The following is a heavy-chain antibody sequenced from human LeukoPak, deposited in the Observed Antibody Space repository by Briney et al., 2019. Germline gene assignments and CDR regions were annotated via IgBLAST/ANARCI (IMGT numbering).Heavy chain of an antibody. CDR2: IIPILGIA. V-gene: IGHV1-69*02. Sequence: GASVKVSCKASGGTFSSYTISWVRQAPGQGLEWMGRIIPILGIANYAQKFQGRVTITADKSTSTAYMELSSLRSEDTAVYYCAKVSSTRKYYYYYMDVWGKGTTATVSS. CDR3: AKVSSTRKYYYYYMDV. J-gene: IGHJ6*03. CDR1: GGTFSSYT. D-gene: IGHD2-2*01.